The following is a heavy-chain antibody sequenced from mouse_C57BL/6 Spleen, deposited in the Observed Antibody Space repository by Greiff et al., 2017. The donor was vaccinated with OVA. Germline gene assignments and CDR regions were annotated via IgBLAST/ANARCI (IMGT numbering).Heavy chain of an antibody. J-gene: IGHJ3*01. CDR2: INPNNGGT. Sequence: VQLQQSGPELVKPGASVKISCKASGYTFTDYYMNWVKQSHGKSLEWIGDINPNNGGTSYNQKFKGKATLTVDKSSSTAYMELRSLTSEDSAVYYCARFNYSNSVLAYWGQGTLVTVSA. V-gene: IGHV1-26*01. CDR1: GYTFTDYY. D-gene: IGHD2-5*01. CDR3: ARFNYSNSVLAY.